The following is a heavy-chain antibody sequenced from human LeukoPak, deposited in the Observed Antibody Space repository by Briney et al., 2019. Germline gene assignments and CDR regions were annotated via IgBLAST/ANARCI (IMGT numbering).Heavy chain of an antibody. CDR1: GFTFSDYY. D-gene: IGHD3-22*01. CDR3: ARGPPLATMIVVY. CDR2: ISSSGSTI. J-gene: IGHJ4*02. Sequence: GGSLRLSCAASGFTFSDYYMSWIRQAPGKGLEWVSYISSSGSTIYYADSVKGRFTISRDNAKNSLYLQMNSLRSEDTAVYYCARGPPLATMIVVYWGQGTLVTVSS. V-gene: IGHV3-11*01.